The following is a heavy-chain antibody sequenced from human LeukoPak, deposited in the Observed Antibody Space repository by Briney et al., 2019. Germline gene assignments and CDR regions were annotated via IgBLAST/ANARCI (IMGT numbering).Heavy chain of an antibody. CDR2: IYYSGST. Sequence: KPSETLSLTCTVSGGSISSYYWSWIRQPPGKGLEWIGYIYYSGSTNYNPSLKSRVTISVDTSKNQFSLKLSSVTAADTAVYYCARTPDYSGSYLGYYMDVWGKGTTVTISS. V-gene: IGHV4-59*01. J-gene: IGHJ6*03. CDR1: GGSISSYY. D-gene: IGHD1-26*01. CDR3: ARTPDYSGSYLGYYMDV.